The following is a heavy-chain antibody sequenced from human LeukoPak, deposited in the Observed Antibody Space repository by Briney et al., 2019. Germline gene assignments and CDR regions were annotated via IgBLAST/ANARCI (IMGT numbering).Heavy chain of an antibody. D-gene: IGHD3-16*02. CDR1: GGSISSYY. J-gene: IGHJ4*02. Sequence: PSETLSLTCTVSGGSISSYYWSWIRQPPGKGLEWSGYIYYSGSTNYSPSLKSRVTISVETSKNQFSLKLSSVTAADTAVYYCARARVMITLGGVIVNPYFDYWGQGALVTVSS. CDR3: ARARVMITLGGVIVNPYFDY. CDR2: IYYSGST. V-gene: IGHV4-59*01.